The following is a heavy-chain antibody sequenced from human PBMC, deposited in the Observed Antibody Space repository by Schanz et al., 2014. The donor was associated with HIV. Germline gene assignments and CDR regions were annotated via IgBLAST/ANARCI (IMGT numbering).Heavy chain of an antibody. CDR2: IYRDGGA. Sequence: QVRLQESGPGLVKPSETLSLTCNVSGASLTNLYWSLIRQPAGKGLEWIGRIYRDGGANYNPSLKSRVPIPVEPSKNQCSLQVRSVTAADTAVYYCARADFGHDLGFDPWGEGVLVTVTS. V-gene: IGHV4-4*07. D-gene: IGHD4-17*01. J-gene: IGHJ5*02. CDR1: GASLTNLY. CDR3: ARADFGHDLGFDP.